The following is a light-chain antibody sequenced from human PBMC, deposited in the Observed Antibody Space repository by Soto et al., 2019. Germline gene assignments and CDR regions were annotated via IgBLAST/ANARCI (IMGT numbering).Light chain of an antibody. CDR1: SGSIASNS. Sequence: NFMLTQPLSVSESPGRTVIISCTRSSGSIASNSVQWHQQRPGSAPTTVIYKDNQRPSGVPDRFSGSIDSSSNSASLTISGLKTEDEADYYCQSYDSNTVVFGGGTKLTVL. V-gene: IGLV6-57*04. CDR3: QSYDSNTVV. CDR2: KDN. J-gene: IGLJ2*01.